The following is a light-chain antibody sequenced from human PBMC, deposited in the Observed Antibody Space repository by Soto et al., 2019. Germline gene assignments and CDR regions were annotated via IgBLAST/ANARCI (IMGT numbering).Light chain of an antibody. V-gene: IGKV3-15*01. CDR1: QSVRTK. CDR3: QQHGQWPIT. Sequence: EIVMTQSPDTLYVSPGEGATLSCRASQSVRTKLAWYQQKAGQAPRLLIYGASTRATGIPDRFSGSGSGTEFTLTISSLQPEDFATYYCQQHGQWPITFGQGTRLEIK. J-gene: IGKJ5*01. CDR2: GAS.